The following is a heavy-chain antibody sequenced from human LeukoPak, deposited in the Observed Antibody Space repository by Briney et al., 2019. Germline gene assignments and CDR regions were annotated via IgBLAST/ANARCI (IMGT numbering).Heavy chain of an antibody. J-gene: IGHJ3*01. D-gene: IGHD4-17*01. CDR2: ISSIGST. CDR3: ARDPTTVTKGFDV. Sequence: SETLSLTCSVSDDSFSTHYWTWIPHPPGKGLGWIGYISSIGSTNYNPSLKSRVTITVDTSKKQFSLKMTSVTAADTAVYYCARDPTTVTKGFDVWGQGTMVTVSS. CDR1: DDSFSTHY. V-gene: IGHV4-59*11.